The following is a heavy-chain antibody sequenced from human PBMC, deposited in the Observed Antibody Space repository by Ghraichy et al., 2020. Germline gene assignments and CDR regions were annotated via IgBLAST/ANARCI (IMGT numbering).Heavy chain of an antibody. CDR1: GVSISTYY. Sequence: SETLSLTCTVSGVSISTYYWSWIRQPPGKGLEWIGYLYDSGSTKYNPSLKSRVTISVDTSKNQLSLKLTSVTAADTAVYYCVRDWGSSSSGGLVPWGQGTLVTVSS. V-gene: IGHV4-59*01. CDR3: VRDWGSSSSGGLVP. CDR2: LYDSGST. J-gene: IGHJ5*02. D-gene: IGHD3-16*01.